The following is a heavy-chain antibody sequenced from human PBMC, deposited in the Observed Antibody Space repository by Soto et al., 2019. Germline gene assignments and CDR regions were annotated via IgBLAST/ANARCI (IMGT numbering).Heavy chain of an antibody. J-gene: IGHJ6*02. CDR3: AKELQRGMDV. D-gene: IGHD4-4*01. Sequence: QVHLVQSGAEVKQPGASVKVSCKASGYTFSVYHMHWVRQAPGQGLERMGWVNPNSGGTNYAQSFEGRVDMTRDTSIKTAYMELSRLTSDDTAVYDCAKELQRGMDVWGQGTTVTVSS. V-gene: IGHV1-2*02. CDR1: GYTFSVYH. CDR2: VNPNSGGT.